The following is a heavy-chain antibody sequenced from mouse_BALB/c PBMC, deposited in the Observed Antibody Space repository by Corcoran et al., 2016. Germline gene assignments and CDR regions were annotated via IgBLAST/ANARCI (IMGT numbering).Heavy chain of an antibody. Sequence: QIQLVQSGPELKKPGETVKISCKASGYTFTNFGMNWVKQAPGKGLKWMGWINTYTGEPTYADDFKGRFAFSLETSASTAYLQFNNLKNEDTATYFCAREPRAMDYWGQGTSVTVSS. CDR2: INTYTGEP. J-gene: IGHJ4*01. CDR3: AREPRAMDY. V-gene: IGHV9-3-1*01. CDR1: GYTFTNFG.